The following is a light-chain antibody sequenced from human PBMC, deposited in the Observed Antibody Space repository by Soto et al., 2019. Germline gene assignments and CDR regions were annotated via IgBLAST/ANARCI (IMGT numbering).Light chain of an antibody. CDR1: QPIYAY. J-gene: IGKJ3*01. CDR2: DAS. Sequence: DIQVTQYPTSLSASVGDRITLSCRASQPIYAYLHWYQHKPGKAPKIMISDASVLHGGVPSMLSGSASGTDFRLTISSLQPEDCATYYGHQSDRTPFTFGPGTKVELK. CDR3: HQSDRTPFT. V-gene: IGKV1-39*01.